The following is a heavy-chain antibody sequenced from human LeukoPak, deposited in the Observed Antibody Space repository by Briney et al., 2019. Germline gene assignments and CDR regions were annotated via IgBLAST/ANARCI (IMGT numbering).Heavy chain of an antibody. CDR1: GFTFNSYV. D-gene: IGHD2-2*02. CDR2: FNGRGGYT. V-gene: IGHV3-23*01. CDR3: AKGDQPLLYGGAFDS. Sequence: PGGSLRLSCEVSGFTFNSYVMSWVRRAPGKGLEGVSSFNGRGGYTFYADSVKGRFTLSSDNSKNKLHLQMISLRAEDTAVYYCAKGDQPLLYGGAFDSWGQGTLVTVSS. J-gene: IGHJ4*02.